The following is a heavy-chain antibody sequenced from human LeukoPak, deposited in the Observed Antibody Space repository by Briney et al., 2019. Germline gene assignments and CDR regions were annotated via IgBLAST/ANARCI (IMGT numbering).Heavy chain of an antibody. J-gene: IGHJ3*02. Sequence: ASVKVSCKASGYTFTSYYMHWVRQAPGQGLEWMGGIIPIFGTANYAQKFQGRVTITADESTSTAYMELSSLRSEDTAVYYCARDGPTTVTTSVDALDIWGQGTMVTVSS. CDR2: IIPIFGTA. CDR3: ARDGPTTVTTSVDALDI. CDR1: GYTFTSYY. V-gene: IGHV1-69*13. D-gene: IGHD4-17*01.